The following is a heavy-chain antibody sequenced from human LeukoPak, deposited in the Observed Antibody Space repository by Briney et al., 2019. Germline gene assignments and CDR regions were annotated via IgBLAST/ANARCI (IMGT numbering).Heavy chain of an antibody. J-gene: IGHJ1*01. CDR3: ARGRLTYYYGSVPFQH. CDR1: GYTFTSYA. D-gene: IGHD3-10*01. V-gene: IGHV1-3*01. Sequence: GASVKVSCKASGYTFTSYAMHWVRQAPGQRLEWMGWINAGNGNTKYSQKFQGRVTITRDTSASTAYMELSSLRSEDTAVYYCARGRLTYYYGSVPFQHWGQGTLVTVSS. CDR2: INAGNGNT.